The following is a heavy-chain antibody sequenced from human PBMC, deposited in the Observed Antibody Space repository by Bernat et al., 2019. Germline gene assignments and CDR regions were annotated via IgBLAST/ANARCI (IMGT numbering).Heavy chain of an antibody. CDR2: ISSSGSTI. D-gene: IGHD6-13*01. V-gene: IGHV3-21*01. J-gene: IGHJ4*02. CDR3: ARDRSGYSSSWEVY. CDR1: GFTFSSYS. Sequence: EVQLVESGGGLVKPGGSLRLSCAASGFTFSSYSMNWVRQAPGKGLEWVSSISSSGSTIYYADSVKGRFTISRDNAKNSLYLQMNSLRAEDTAVYYCARDRSGYSSSWEVYWGQGTLVTVSS.